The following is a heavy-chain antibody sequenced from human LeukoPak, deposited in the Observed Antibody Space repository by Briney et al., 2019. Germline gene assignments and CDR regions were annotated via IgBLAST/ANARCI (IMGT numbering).Heavy chain of an antibody. Sequence: PGGSLRLSCAASGFTFSNYWMSWVRQAPGKGLEWVANIKEDGSEKYYVDSVKGRFTISRDNARNSLYLQMNNLRAEDTAVYYCASGRQLGYWGQGTLVTVSS. D-gene: IGHD6-13*01. CDR1: GFTFSNYW. CDR2: IKEDGSEK. J-gene: IGHJ4*02. CDR3: ASGRQLGY. V-gene: IGHV3-7*01.